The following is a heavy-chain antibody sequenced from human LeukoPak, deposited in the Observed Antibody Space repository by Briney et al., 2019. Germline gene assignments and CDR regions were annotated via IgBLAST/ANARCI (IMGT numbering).Heavy chain of an antibody. Sequence: LPGRSLRLSCAASGFTFSNYWMHWVRHAPGKGLVWVSRINSDGSSTTYADSVKGRFTISRDNAKNTLYLQMNSLRAEDTAVYYCARRGGGGALFDYWGQGTLVTVSS. D-gene: IGHD3-16*01. J-gene: IGHJ4*02. CDR3: ARRGGGGALFDY. CDR1: GFTFSNYW. CDR2: INSDGSST. V-gene: IGHV3-74*01.